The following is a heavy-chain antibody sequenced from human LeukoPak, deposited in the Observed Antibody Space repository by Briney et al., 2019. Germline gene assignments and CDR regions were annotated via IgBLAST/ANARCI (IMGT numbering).Heavy chain of an antibody. J-gene: IGHJ6*02. V-gene: IGHV4-31*03. CDR2: IYYSGST. CDR1: GGSISSGGYY. CDR3: GRHEGLAAAGTGFYGMDV. Sequence: PSETLSLTCTVSGGSISSGGYYWSWIRQHPGKGLEWIGYIYYSGSTHYNPSLKSRVTISVDTSKNQFSLKLSSVTAADTAVYYCGRHEGLAAAGTGFYGMDVWGQGTTVTVSS. D-gene: IGHD6-13*01.